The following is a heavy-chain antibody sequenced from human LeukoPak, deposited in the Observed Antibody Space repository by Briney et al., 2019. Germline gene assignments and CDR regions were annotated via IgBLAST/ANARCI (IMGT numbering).Heavy chain of an antibody. CDR1: GFTLSTYA. D-gene: IGHD2-21*01. J-gene: IGHJ3*01. Sequence: GGSLRLSCAASGFTLSTYAMSWVRRTPGTGLEWLAATSSSDAGTYHADSVRGRFTISRDNSKNTLYLQMNSLRAEDAAVYFCAKAPATSCRGAYCYPFDSWGQGTMVTVAS. CDR3: AKAPATSCRGAYCYPFDS. CDR2: TSSSDAGT. V-gene: IGHV3-23*01.